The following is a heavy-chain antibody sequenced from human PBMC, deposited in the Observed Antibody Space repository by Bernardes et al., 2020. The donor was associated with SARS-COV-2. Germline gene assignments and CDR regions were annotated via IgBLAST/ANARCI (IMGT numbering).Heavy chain of an antibody. V-gene: IGHV3-23*01. Sequence: GGSLRLSCAGSGFSFSDSDMSWVRQAPGKGLEWVSGISGNGESGDGTYYADSVKGRFTIFRVDSKNTLYLQMTSLRVEDTAIYYCVYLPRHHYFYPKDVWGQGTTVTVSS. CDR1: GFSFSDSD. CDR3: VYLPRHHYFYPKDV. J-gene: IGHJ6*02. CDR2: ISGNGESGDGT. D-gene: IGHD6-6*01.